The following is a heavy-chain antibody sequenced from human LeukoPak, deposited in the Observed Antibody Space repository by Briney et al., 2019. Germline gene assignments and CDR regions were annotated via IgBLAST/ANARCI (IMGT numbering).Heavy chain of an antibody. CDR2: IRYDGSNK. Sequence: PGGSLRLSCAASGFTFSSYGMHWVRQAPGKGLEWVAFIRYDGSNKYYADSVKGRFTISRDNSKNTLYLQMNSLRAEDTAVYYCAKVTPVVVAALGDDDYWGQGTLVTVSS. J-gene: IGHJ4*02. CDR3: AKVTPVVVAALGDDDY. V-gene: IGHV3-30*02. D-gene: IGHD2-15*01. CDR1: GFTFSSYG.